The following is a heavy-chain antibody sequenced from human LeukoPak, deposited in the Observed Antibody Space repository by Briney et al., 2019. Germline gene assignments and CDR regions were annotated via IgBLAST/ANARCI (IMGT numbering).Heavy chain of an antibody. D-gene: IGHD1-26*01. CDR2: ISYNGRT. CDR1: GGSIVGITYY. V-gene: IGHV4-39*01. J-gene: IGHJ4*02. CDR3: ARLGMGIVGTIWGVYFDS. Sequence: SETLSLTCSVSGGSIVGITYYWGWIRQTPGKGLEWIGIISYNGRTCYNPSLESRVTVSVDTSENQFSLKLTSVSAADTAVYYCARLGMGIVGTIWGVYFDSWGQGNLVTVSS.